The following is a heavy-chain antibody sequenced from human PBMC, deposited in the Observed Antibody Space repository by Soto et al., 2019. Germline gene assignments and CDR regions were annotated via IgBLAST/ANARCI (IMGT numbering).Heavy chain of an antibody. Sequence: QVQLQESGPGLVKPSQTLSLTCTVSGGSISSGGYYWSWIRQHPGKGLEGIGYIYYSGSTYYNPSLNRRVTISVDTSKDQFSLKLSSGTAADTAVYYCARASAEQQLLDYWGQGTLVTVSS. V-gene: IGHV4-31*03. CDR3: ARASAEQQLLDY. CDR2: IYYSGST. CDR1: GGSISSGGYY. D-gene: IGHD6-13*01. J-gene: IGHJ4*02.